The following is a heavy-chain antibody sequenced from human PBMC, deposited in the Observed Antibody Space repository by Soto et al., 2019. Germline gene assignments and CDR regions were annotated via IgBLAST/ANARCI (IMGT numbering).Heavy chain of an antibody. CDR2: ISYDGSNK. J-gene: IGHJ6*02. D-gene: IGHD6-13*01. V-gene: IGHV3-30-3*01. CDR1: GFTFSSYA. Sequence: QVQLVESGGGVVQPGRSLRLSCAASGFTFSSYAMHWVRQAPGKGLEWVAVISYDGSNKYYADSVKGRFTISRDNSKNTLYLQMNSLRAEDTAVYYCARDISYIAAAGTPEFYYSGMDVWGQGTTVTVSS. CDR3: ARDISYIAAAGTPEFYYSGMDV.